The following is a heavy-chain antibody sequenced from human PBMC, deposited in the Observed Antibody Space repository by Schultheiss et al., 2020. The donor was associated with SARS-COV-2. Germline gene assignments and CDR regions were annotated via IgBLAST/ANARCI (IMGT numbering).Heavy chain of an antibody. CDR1: GFTFSSYW. CDR3: ARDEGWSGYYDNWFDP. D-gene: IGHD3-3*01. CDR2: INSDGSST. V-gene: IGHV3-74*01. Sequence: GESLKISCAACGFTFSSYWMHWVRQAPGKGLVWVSRINSDGSSTSYADSVKGRFTISRDNAKNTLYLQMNSLRAEDTAVYYCARDEGWSGYYDNWFDPWGQGTLVTVSS. J-gene: IGHJ5*02.